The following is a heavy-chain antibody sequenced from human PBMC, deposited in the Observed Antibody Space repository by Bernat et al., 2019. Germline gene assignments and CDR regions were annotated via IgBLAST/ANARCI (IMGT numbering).Heavy chain of an antibody. V-gene: IGHV3-11*05. CDR1: GFTFSDYY. CDR2: ISSSSSYT. J-gene: IGHJ6*03. Sequence: QVQLVESGGGLVKPGGSLRLSCAAPGFTFSDYYMSWIRQAPGKGLDWVSYISSSSSYTNYAASVKGRFTISRDNAKNSLYLQMNSLGAEDTAVYYCAGGTSTSAPYMDVWGKGTTVTVSS. CDR3: AGGTSTSAPYMDV.